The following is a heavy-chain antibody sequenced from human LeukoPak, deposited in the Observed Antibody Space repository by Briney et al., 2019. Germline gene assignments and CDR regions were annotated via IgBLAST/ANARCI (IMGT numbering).Heavy chain of an antibody. CDR1: GYTFTSYD. CDR3: ARNAVPDRPFSGMDV. D-gene: IGHD2-2*01. V-gene: IGHV1-69*13. J-gene: IGHJ6*04. CDR2: IIPIFGTA. Sequence: GASVKVSCKASGYTFTSYDINWVRQATGQGLEWMGGIIPIFGTANYAQKFQGRVTITADESTSTAYMELSSLRSEDTAVYYCARNAVPDRPFSGMDVWGKGTTVTVSS.